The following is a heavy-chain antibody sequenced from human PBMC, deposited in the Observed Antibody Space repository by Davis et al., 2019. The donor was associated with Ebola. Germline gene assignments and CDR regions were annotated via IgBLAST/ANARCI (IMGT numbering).Heavy chain of an antibody. Sequence: SETLSLTCAVSGGSISSSNWWRFVRQPPGKGLEWVGEIYHSRSTNYNPSLKSRVTISVDKSKNQFSLKLSPVTAADTAVYYCARANTMVTSPFDYWGQGTLVTVSS. CDR2: IYHSRST. J-gene: IGHJ4*02. V-gene: IGHV4-4*02. CDR1: GGSISSSNW. D-gene: IGHD3-10*01. CDR3: ARANTMVTSPFDY.